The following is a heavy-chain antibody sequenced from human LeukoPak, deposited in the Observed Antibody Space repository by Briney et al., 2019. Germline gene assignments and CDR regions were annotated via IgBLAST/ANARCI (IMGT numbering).Heavy chain of an antibody. CDR2: ISYDGSNK. CDR1: GFTFSNYG. Sequence: GTSLRLSCAASGFTFSNYGMHWVRQAPGKGLEWVAVISYDGSNKYYADSVKGRFTISRDNPKNTLYLQMNSLRAEDTAVYYCARHRRWPSRLDRSYYFDYWGQGTLVTVSS. CDR3: ARHRRWPSRLDRSYYFDY. V-gene: IGHV3-30*03. J-gene: IGHJ4*02. D-gene: IGHD1-1*01.